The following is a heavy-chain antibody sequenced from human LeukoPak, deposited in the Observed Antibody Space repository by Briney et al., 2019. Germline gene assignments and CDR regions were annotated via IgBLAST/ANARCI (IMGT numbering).Heavy chain of an antibody. V-gene: IGHV4-34*01. Sequence: SETLSLTCTVSGGSISSYYRSWIRQPPGKGLEWIGEINHSGSTNYSPSLKSRVTTSVDTSKNQFSLKLSSVTAADTAVYYCARHMRYCSSTSCWGLDYWGQGTLVTVSS. CDR2: INHSGST. D-gene: IGHD2-2*01. J-gene: IGHJ4*02. CDR1: GGSISSYY. CDR3: ARHMRYCSSTSCWGLDY.